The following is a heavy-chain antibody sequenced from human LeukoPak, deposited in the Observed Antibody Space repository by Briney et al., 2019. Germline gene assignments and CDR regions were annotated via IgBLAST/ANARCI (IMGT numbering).Heavy chain of an antibody. J-gene: IGHJ4*02. CDR1: GYTFTSYY. V-gene: IGHV1-46*01. D-gene: IGHD6-13*01. CDR2: INPSGGST. Sequence: ASVNVSCKASGYTFTSYYMHWVRQAPGQGLEWMGIINPSGGSTSYAQNFQGRVTMTRDTSTSTVYMELSSLRSEDTAVYYCARDSSRDPPFDYWGQGTLVTVSS. CDR3: ARDSSRDPPFDY.